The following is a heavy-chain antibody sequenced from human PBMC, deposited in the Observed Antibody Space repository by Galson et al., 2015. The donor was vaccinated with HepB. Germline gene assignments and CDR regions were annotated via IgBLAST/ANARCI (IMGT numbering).Heavy chain of an antibody. CDR2: VSSDGGTT. D-gene: IGHD5-12*01. CDR1: GFPFNNAW. V-gene: IGHV3-64D*06. J-gene: IGHJ4*02. CDR3: VPNIVATISFDS. Sequence: SLRLSCAASGFPFNNAWMTWVRQAPGMGLEYVSAVSSDGGTTYYADSVKGRFTISRDNSKNTLYLQMNSLRTEDTAVYYCVPNIVATISFDSWGQGTLVTVSS.